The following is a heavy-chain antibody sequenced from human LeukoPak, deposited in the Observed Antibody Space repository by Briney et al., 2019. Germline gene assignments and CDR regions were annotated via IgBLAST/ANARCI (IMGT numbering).Heavy chain of an antibody. CDR3: AREWDYYDSSGYAPDY. Sequence: GGSLRFSCAASGFTFSDYYMSWIRQAPGKGLEWVSYISSSGSTIYYADSVKGRFTISRDNAKNSLYLQMNSLRAEDTAVYYCAREWDYYDSSGYAPDYWGQGTLVTVSS. CDR2: ISSSGSTI. CDR1: GFTFSDYY. J-gene: IGHJ4*02. D-gene: IGHD3-22*01. V-gene: IGHV3-11*01.